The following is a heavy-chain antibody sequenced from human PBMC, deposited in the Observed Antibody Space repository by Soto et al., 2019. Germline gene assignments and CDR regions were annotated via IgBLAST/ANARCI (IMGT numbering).Heavy chain of an antibody. CDR3: ASLVSNCGGDCYLCDP. CDR1: GGSISSGGYY. Sequence: QVQLQESGPGLVKPSQTLSLTCTVSGGSISSGGYYWSWIRQHPGKGLEWLGYIYYSGSTYHNPTLKSRVTISVDTSKNQFSLKLSSVTAADTAVYYCASLVSNCGGDCYLCDPWGQGTLVTVAS. V-gene: IGHV4-31*03. J-gene: IGHJ5*02. D-gene: IGHD2-21*02. CDR2: IYYSGST.